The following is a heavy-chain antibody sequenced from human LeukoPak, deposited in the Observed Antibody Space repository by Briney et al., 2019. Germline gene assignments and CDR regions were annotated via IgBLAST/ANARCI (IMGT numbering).Heavy chain of an antibody. CDR3: ARVRGGNGDYFDY. Sequence: PSETLSLTXAVYGGSFRGYYWSWIRQPPGKGLEWIGEINHSGSTNYNPSLKSRVTISVDTSKNQFSLKLSSVTAADTAVYYCARVRGGNGDYFDYWGQGTLVTVSS. CDR1: GGSFRGYY. CDR2: INHSGST. J-gene: IGHJ4*02. V-gene: IGHV4-34*01. D-gene: IGHD4-23*01.